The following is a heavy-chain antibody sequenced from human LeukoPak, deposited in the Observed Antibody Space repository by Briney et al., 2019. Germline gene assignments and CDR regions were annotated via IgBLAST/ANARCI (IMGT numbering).Heavy chain of an antibody. CDR2: IYYSGST. J-gene: IGHJ4*02. CDR3: ARTDSNGYYGEY. V-gene: IGHV4-30-4*01. CDR1: GGSISSGGYY. Sequence: SQTLSLTCTVSGGSISSGGYYWSWIRQPPGKGPEWIGYIYYSGSTYYNPSLKSRLTISLDTSKNQFSVKLSSVTAADTAVYYCARTDSNGYYGEYWGQGTLVTVSS. D-gene: IGHD3-22*01.